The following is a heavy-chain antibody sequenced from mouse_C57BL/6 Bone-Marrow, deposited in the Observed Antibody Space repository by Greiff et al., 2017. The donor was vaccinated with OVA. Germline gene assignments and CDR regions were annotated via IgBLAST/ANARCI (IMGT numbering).Heavy chain of an antibody. Sequence: EVQLVESGPVLVKPGASVKMSCKASGYTFTDYYMNWVKQSHGKSLEWIGVINPYNGGTSYNQKFKGKATLTVDKSSSTAYMELNSLTSEDSAVYYCAISRGGHGGSAMDYWGQGTSVTVSS. J-gene: IGHJ4*01. V-gene: IGHV1-19*01. CDR3: AISRGGHGGSAMDY. CDR1: GYTFTDYY. CDR2: INPYNGGT. D-gene: IGHD3-3*01.